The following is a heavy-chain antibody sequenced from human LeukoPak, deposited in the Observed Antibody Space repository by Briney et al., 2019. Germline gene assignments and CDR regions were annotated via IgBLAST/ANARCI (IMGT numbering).Heavy chain of an antibody. CDR3: ARAPHSSAGDNFDY. Sequence: ASMKVSCKASGYTFTSFHMHWVRQAPGQGLEWMGIINPSGGGTSYPQKFQGRVTMTRDTSTSTVYMELSSLRSEDTAVYYCARAPHSSAGDNFDYWGQGTLVTVSS. D-gene: IGHD2-15*01. J-gene: IGHJ4*02. V-gene: IGHV1-46*01. CDR1: GYTFTSFH. CDR2: INPSGGGT.